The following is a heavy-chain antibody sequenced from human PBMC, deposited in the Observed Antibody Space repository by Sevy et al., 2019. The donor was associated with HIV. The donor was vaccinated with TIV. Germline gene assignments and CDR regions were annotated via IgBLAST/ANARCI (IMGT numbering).Heavy chain of an antibody. CDR1: GGTFSSYA. V-gene: IGHV1-69*13. D-gene: IGHD3-22*01. J-gene: IGHJ3*02. Sequence: ASVKVSCKASGGTFSSYAISWVRQALGQGLEWMGGIIPIFGTTNYAQKFQGRVTVTADESTSTAYMELSSLRSEDTAVYYCASTDYYDSSGYYLYAFDIWGQGTMVTVSS. CDR2: IIPIFGTT. CDR3: ASTDYYDSSGYYLYAFDI.